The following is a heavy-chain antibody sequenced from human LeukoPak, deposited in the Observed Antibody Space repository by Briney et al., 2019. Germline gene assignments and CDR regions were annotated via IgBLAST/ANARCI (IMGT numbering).Heavy chain of an antibody. J-gene: IGHJ4*02. V-gene: IGHV1-69*04. CDR2: IIPILGIA. Sequence: GASVKVSCKASGGTFSSYAISWVRQAPGQGLGWMGRIIPILGIANYAQKFQGRVTITADKSTSTAYMELSSLRSEDTAVYYCARLSLYDYVWGSVLGVFDYWGQGTMVTVSS. D-gene: IGHD3-16*01. CDR3: ARLSLYDYVWGSVLGVFDY. CDR1: GGTFSSYA.